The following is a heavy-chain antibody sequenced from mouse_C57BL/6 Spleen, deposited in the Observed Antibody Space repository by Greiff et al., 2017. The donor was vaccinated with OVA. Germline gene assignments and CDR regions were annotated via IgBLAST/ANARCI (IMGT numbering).Heavy chain of an antibody. J-gene: IGHJ2*01. Sequence: QVQLQQSGAELVKPGASVKLSCKASGYTFTSYWMHWVKQRPGQGLEWIGMIHPNSGSTNSNEKFKSKATLTVDKSSSTAYMQLSSLTAEDTAVYYCARWGYGSNPDDWGKGTTLTVSS. V-gene: IGHV1-64*01. D-gene: IGHD1-1*01. CDR3: ARWGYGSNPDD. CDR2: IHPNSGST. CDR1: GYTFTSYW.